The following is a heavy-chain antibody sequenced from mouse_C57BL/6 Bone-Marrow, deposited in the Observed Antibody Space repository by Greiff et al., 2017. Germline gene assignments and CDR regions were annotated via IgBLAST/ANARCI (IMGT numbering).Heavy chain of an antibody. D-gene: IGHD1-1*01. Sequence: QVHVKQSGAELAKPGASVKLSCKASGYTFTSYWMHWVKQRPGQGLEWIGYINPSSGYTKYNQKFKDKATLTADKSSSTAYMQLSSLTYEDSAVYYCARWPRSSPYYYAMDYWGQGTSVTVSS. V-gene: IGHV1-7*01. J-gene: IGHJ4*01. CDR2: INPSSGYT. CDR3: ARWPRSSPYYYAMDY. CDR1: GYTFTSYW.